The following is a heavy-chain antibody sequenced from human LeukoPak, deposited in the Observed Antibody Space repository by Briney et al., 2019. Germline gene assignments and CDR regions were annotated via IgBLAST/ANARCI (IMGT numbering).Heavy chain of an antibody. J-gene: IGHJ3*02. CDR2: IYYSGST. D-gene: IGHD2-15*01. Sequence: KPSETLSLTCTVSGGSMSSYYWTWIRRPPGQGLEWVGYIYYSGSTDYNPSLKSRVTMSVDTSKNQFSLKLSSVTAADTAVYYCARGRYCSADICSGGDAFDIWGQGTMVSVSS. CDR3: ARGRYCSADICSGGDAFDI. CDR1: GGSMSSYY. V-gene: IGHV4-59*12.